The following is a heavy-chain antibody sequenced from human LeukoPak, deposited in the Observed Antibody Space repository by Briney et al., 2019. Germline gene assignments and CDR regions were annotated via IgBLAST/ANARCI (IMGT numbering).Heavy chain of an antibody. V-gene: IGHV4-59*08. D-gene: IGHD4-23*01. CDR2: IYYSGST. J-gene: IGHJ4*02. CDR1: GGSISSYY. CDR3: ARITVVTLSFDY. Sequence: SETLSLTCAVSGGSISSYYWSWIRQPPGKGLEWIGYIYYSGSTNYNPSLKSRVTISVDTSKNQFSLKLSSVTAADTAVYYCARITVVTLSFDYWGQGTLVTVSS.